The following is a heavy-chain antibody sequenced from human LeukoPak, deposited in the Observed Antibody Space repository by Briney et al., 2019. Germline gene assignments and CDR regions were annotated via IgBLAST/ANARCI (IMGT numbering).Heavy chain of an antibody. CDR2: ISWDGDST. CDR1: GFTFDDYT. J-gene: IGHJ4*02. D-gene: IGHD1-26*01. CDR3: AKDIYAKGAVGAFDY. Sequence: SGGSLRLSCAASGFTFDDYTMHWVRQAPGKGLEWVSLISWDGDSTYYADSVKGRFTISRDNSKNSLYLQMNSLTTEDGALYYCAKDIYAKGAVGAFDYWGQGTLVTVSS. V-gene: IGHV3-43*01.